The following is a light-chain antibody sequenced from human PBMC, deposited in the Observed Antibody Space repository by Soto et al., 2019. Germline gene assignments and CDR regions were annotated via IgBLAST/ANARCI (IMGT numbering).Light chain of an antibody. V-gene: IGKV3-11*01. Sequence: EIVLTQSPDTLSLSPGDRAILSCRASQSVGSNLAWYQQKAGQAPRVLIYDASNRASGIPARFSGSGSGTDFTLTIGNLEPEDFAVYYCQQRGTWPPLSFGGGTKVEIK. CDR2: DAS. J-gene: IGKJ4*01. CDR3: QQRGTWPPLS. CDR1: QSVGSN.